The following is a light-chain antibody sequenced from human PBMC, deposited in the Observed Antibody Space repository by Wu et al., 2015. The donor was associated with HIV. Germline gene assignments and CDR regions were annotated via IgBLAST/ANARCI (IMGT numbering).Light chain of an antibody. CDR1: QSISSW. Sequence: DIHLTQSPSTLSASIGDRVTITCRASQSISSWLAWYHQIPGKAPKLLIYQASSLEKGVPPRFSGSGSETDFTLTISCLQPDDFATYYCQQYKTYSPTFGGGTKVEIK. CDR2: QAS. CDR3: QQYKTYSPT. J-gene: IGKJ4*01. V-gene: IGKV1-5*03.